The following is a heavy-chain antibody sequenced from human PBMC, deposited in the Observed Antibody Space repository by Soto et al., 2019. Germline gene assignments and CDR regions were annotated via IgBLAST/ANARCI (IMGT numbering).Heavy chain of an antibody. CDR1: GYTFTSYA. V-gene: IGHV1-3*01. Sequence: ASVKVSCKASGYTFTSYAMHWVRQAPGQRPEWMGWINAGNGNTKYSQKFQGRVTITRDTSASTAYMELSSLRSEDTAVYYCARFSSDFGVVIPFDYWGQGTLVTVSS. CDR2: INAGNGNT. J-gene: IGHJ4*02. D-gene: IGHD3-3*01. CDR3: ARFSSDFGVVIPFDY.